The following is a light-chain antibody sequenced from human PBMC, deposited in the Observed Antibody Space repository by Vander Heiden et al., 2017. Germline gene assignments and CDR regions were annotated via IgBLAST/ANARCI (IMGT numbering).Light chain of an antibody. J-gene: IGLJ3*02. CDR2: FKADSDK. V-gene: IGLV5-45*03. CDR1: SDINVGGYS. Sequence: QAVLTQPSSLSASPGASASLTCTLRSDINVGGYSIYWYQQKPGGPPQYLLRFKADSDKQQGSGVPSRFSGSKDASANAGILLISGLQSDDEAVYYCMIWHNAAWVFGGGTKLTVL. CDR3: MIWHNAAWV.